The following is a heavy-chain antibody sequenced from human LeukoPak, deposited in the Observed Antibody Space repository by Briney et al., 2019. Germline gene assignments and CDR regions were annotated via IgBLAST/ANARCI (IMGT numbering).Heavy chain of an antibody. J-gene: IGHJ4*02. V-gene: IGHV3-33*08. CDR2: IWYDGSNK. CDR1: GFTFDNYA. Sequence: GGSLRLSCAASGFTFDNYAMHWVRQAPGKGLEWVAVIWYDGSNKYYADSVKGRFTISRDNSKNTLYLQMNSLRAEDTAVYYCARGAEWLRFDFDYWGQGTLVTVSS. D-gene: IGHD5-12*01. CDR3: ARGAEWLRFDFDY.